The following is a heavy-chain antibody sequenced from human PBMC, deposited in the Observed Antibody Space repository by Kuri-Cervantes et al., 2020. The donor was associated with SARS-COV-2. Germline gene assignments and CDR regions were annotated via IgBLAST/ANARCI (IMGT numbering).Heavy chain of an antibody. V-gene: IGHV3-30*18. CDR2: ISYDGSDK. J-gene: IGHJ3*02. D-gene: IGHD3-16*01. CDR1: GFTLNYSG. CDR3: AKQRGRGSLDSGALDI. Sequence: LSLTCPASGFTLNYSGMNWVRQAPGKGLEWVAVISYDGSDKYYGDSVKGRFTVSRDNSKNTLYLQMNSLRPEDTAVYYCAKQRGRGSLDSGALDIWGQGTMVTVSS.